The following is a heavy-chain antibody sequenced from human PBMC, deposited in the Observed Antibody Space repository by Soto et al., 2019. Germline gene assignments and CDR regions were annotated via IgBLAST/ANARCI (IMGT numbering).Heavy chain of an antibody. D-gene: IGHD2-21*02. V-gene: IGHV4-39*01. CDR1: GESISSSSYY. Sequence: SESLSLTCLVSGESISSSSYYFCWIPQPPGKGLGWIGSIYYSGRTYYNPSFKSRVTISIDTSKNQFSLKLSSVTATDTAVYYCARQRTTVVTQAYFDHWGQGALVTVYS. CDR3: ARQRTTVVTQAYFDH. CDR2: IYYSGRT. J-gene: IGHJ4*02.